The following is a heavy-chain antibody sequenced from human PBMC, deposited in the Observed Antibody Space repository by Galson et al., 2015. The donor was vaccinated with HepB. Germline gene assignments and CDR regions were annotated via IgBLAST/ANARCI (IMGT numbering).Heavy chain of an antibody. Sequence: SLRLSCAVSGFSFTSYAMHWVRQAPGKGLEWVAVISYAGNNKYYVDSVKGRFTISRDNPKNRLYLRINSLRAEDTAVYYCARDRDCSSTRCYRGGFDYWGQGTLVTVSS. CDR3: ARDRDCSSTRCYRGGFDY. CDR2: ISYAGNNK. J-gene: IGHJ4*02. D-gene: IGHD2-2*01. CDR1: GFSFTSYA. V-gene: IGHV3-30-3*01.